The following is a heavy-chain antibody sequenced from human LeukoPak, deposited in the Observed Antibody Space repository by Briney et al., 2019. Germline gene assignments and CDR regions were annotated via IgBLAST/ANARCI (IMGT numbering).Heavy chain of an antibody. V-gene: IGHV3-30*02. Sequence: GGPLRLSCAASGFTFSSFGMHWVRQAPGKGLEWVAFIRYDGSNKYYADSVKGRFTISRDNSKNTLYLQMNSLRAEDTAVYYCVVITQAWGQGTLVTVSS. CDR1: GFTFSSFG. D-gene: IGHD2/OR15-2a*01. J-gene: IGHJ5*02. CDR2: IRYDGSNK. CDR3: VVITQA.